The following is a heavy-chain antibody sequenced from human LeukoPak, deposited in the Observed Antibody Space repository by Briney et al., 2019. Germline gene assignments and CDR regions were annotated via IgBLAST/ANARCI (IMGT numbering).Heavy chain of an antibody. V-gene: IGHV3-48*03. Sequence: GGSLRLSCAASGFTFSSYEMNWVRQAPGKGLEWVSYISSSGSTIYYADSVKGRFTISRDNAENSLYLQMNSLRAEDTAVYYCARFVRGYSTGWATFDYWGQGTLVTASS. D-gene: IGHD6-25*01. CDR3: ARFVRGYSTGWATFDY. J-gene: IGHJ4*02. CDR2: ISSSGSTI. CDR1: GFTFSSYE.